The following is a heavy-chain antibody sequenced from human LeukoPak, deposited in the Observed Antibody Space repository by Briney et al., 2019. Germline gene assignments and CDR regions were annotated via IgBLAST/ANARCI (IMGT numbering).Heavy chain of an antibody. Sequence: SVKVSCKASGGTFSSYAISWVRQAPGQGLEWMGGIIPILGTANYAQKFQGRVTITADESTSTAYMELSSLRSEDTAVYYCARVAVLRYFDSPRVSDYGMDVWGQGTTVTVSS. CDR2: IIPILGTA. D-gene: IGHD3-9*01. CDR1: GGTFSSYA. J-gene: IGHJ6*02. CDR3: ARVAVLRYFDSPRVSDYGMDV. V-gene: IGHV1-69*13.